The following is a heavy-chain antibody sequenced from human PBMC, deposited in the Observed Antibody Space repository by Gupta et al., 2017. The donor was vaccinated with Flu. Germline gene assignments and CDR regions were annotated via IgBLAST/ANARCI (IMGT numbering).Heavy chain of an antibody. CDR1: GHTFSSYA. CDR2: IIGMFGTA. CDR3: ARGTTYYFDSSAD. D-gene: IGHD3-22*01. J-gene: IGHJ4*02. V-gene: IGHV1-69*01. Sequence: QVQLVQSGAEVKKPGSSVKVSCKTSGHTFSSYAISWVRQVPGQGLEWMGGIIGMFGTANYAQKFQGRVTITADESTSTAYMELSSLRSEDTAVYYCARGTTYYFDSSADWGQGTLVTVSS.